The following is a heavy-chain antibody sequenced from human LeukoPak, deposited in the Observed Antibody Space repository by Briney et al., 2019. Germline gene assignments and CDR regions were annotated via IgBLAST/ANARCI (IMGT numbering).Heavy chain of an antibody. CDR1: GYTFIAYY. CDR2: INPNNGDN. V-gene: IGHV1-2*02. Sequence: GASVTVSLKTSGYTFIAYYMYWVRQAPGQGLEWMGWINPNNGDNNYAQNLQGRVTMTWDTPINTAYMPLNRMTSDDTALYYCARGGHISGSPPPSLTQYWAQGTLVGVSS. D-gene: IGHD6-19*01. J-gene: IGHJ4*02. CDR3: ARGGHISGSPPPSLTQY.